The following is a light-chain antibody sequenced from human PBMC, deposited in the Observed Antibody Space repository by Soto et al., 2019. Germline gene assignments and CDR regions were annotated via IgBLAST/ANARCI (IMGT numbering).Light chain of an antibody. J-gene: IGLJ1*01. CDR2: AVN. V-gene: IGLV2-8*01. CDR1: SSDVGGYKY. CDR3: SSYTSSSTPYV. Sequence: QSVLTQPPSASGSPGQSVTISCTGTSSDVGGYKYVSWYQQYPGKAPKLMIYAVNKRPSGVPDRFSGSKSGNTASLTISGLQAEDEADYYCSSYTSSSTPYVFGTGTKVTV.